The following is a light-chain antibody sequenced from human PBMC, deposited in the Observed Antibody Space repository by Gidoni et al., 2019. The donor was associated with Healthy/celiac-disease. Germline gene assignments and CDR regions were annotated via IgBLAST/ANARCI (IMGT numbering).Light chain of an antibody. CDR2: GAS. CDR1: PSVSST. CDR3: QHYNNWPRYT. Sequence: EIVMTQSPATLSVSPGERATLSCRASPSVSSTLAWYQQKPGQAPRLLIYGASTRANGIPARFSCSGSVTEFTLTISSLQSEDFAVYYCQHYNNWPRYTFGQGTKLEIK. V-gene: IGKV3-15*01. J-gene: IGKJ2*01.